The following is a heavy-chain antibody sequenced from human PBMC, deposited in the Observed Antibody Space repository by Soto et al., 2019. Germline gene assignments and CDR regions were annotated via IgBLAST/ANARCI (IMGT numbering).Heavy chain of an antibody. V-gene: IGHV3-23*01. CDR1: GFTFSSYA. CDR2: ISGSGGST. J-gene: IGHJ4*02. CDR3: AKDGTPWVYGSGSYFDY. Sequence: GGSLRLSCAASGFTFSSYAISWVRQAPGKGLEWVSAISGSGGSTYYADSVKGRFTISRDNSKNTLYLQMNSLRAEDTAVYYCAKDGTPWVYGSGSYFDYWGQGTLVTVSS. D-gene: IGHD3-10*01.